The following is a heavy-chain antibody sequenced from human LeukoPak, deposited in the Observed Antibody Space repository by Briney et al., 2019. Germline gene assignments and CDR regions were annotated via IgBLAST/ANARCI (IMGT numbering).Heavy chain of an antibody. CDR2: ISYDGSNK. CDR1: GFTFSSYA. D-gene: IGHD1-1*01. CDR3: ARNEGY. J-gene: IGHJ4*02. V-gene: IGHV3-30-3*01. Sequence: GGSLRLSCAASGFTFSSYAMHWVRQAPGKGLEWVAVISYDGSNKYYADSVKGRFTISRDNSKNTLYLQMNSLRAEDTAVYYCARNEGYWGQGTLVTVSS.